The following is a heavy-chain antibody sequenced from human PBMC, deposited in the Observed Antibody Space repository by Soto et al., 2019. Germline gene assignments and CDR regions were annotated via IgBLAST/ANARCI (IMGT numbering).Heavy chain of an antibody. CDR2: INHSGST. Sequence: QVQLQQWGAGLLKPSETLSLTCAVYGGSFSGYYWSWIRQPPGKGLAWIGEINHSGSTNYNPSLKSRVTISVDTSKNQFSLKLSSVTAADTAVYYCARAGDYGDYSFDYWGQGTLVTVSS. CDR1: GGSFSGYY. V-gene: IGHV4-34*01. J-gene: IGHJ4*02. D-gene: IGHD4-17*01. CDR3: ARAGDYGDYSFDY.